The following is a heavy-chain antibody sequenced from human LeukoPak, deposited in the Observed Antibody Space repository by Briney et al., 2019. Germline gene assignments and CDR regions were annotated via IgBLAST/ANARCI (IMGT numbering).Heavy chain of an antibody. D-gene: IGHD4-11*01. CDR3: AKGGYSNYYYYMDV. V-gene: IGHV3-11*01. CDR1: GFTFSDYY. Sequence: PGGSLRLSCAASGFTFSDYYMSWIRQAPGKGLEWVSYISSSGSTIYYADSVKGRFTISRDNAKNTLYLQMNSLRAEDTAVYYCAKGGYSNYYYYMDVWGKGTTVTVSS. J-gene: IGHJ6*03. CDR2: ISSSGSTI.